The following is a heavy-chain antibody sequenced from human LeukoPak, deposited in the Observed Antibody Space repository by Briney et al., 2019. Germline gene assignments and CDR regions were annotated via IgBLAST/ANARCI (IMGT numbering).Heavy chain of an antibody. Sequence: APVKVSCKASGGTFSSYAISWVRQAPGQGLEWMGRIIPIFGTANYAQKFQGRVTITTDVSTSTAYMELSSLRSEDTAVYYCARANTIVGAFFDYWGQGTLVTVSS. CDR3: ARANTIVGAFFDY. D-gene: IGHD1-26*01. V-gene: IGHV1-69*05. CDR2: IIPIFGTA. J-gene: IGHJ4*02. CDR1: GGTFSSYA.